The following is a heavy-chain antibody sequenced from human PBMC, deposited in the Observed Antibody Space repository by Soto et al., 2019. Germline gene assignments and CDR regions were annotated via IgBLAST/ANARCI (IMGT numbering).Heavy chain of an antibody. V-gene: IGHV3-30*18. J-gene: IGHJ4*02. CDR2: VSADGSKT. D-gene: IGHD1-1*01. Sequence: QVQLVESGGGVVQPGRSLRLSCAASGFIFSNYGMHWVRQAPGKGLEWVAIVSADGSKTYYADSVKGRFTVSRDNSKNTLYLQLNSLTGDDTAVFYCVKEDAIQANWYFDFWGQGAAVTVSS. CDR3: VKEDAIQANWYFDF. CDR1: GFIFSNYG.